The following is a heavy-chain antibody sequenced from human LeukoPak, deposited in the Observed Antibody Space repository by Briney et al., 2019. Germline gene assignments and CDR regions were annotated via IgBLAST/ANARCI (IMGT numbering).Heavy chain of an antibody. CDR2: IIPILGIA. V-gene: IGHV1-69*04. CDR1: GGTFSSYA. Sequence: VKVSCKASGGTFSSYAISWVRQAPGQGLEWMGRIIPILGIANYAQKFQGRVTITADKSTSTAYMELSSLRSEDTAVYYCARGHGSGTYYNVWVDPWGQGTLVTVSS. J-gene: IGHJ5*02. D-gene: IGHD3-10*01. CDR3: ARGHGSGTYYNVWVDP.